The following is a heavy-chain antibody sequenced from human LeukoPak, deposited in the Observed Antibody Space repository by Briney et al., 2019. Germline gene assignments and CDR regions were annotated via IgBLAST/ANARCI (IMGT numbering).Heavy chain of an antibody. J-gene: IGHJ4*02. CDR1: GGAISSYY. Sequence: PSETLSLTCTVAGGAISSYYWSWTRQPPRTGLEWIGYIYYSGSTNYNPSLKSRVTISVDTSKNQFSLKLSSVTAADTAVYYCARESGSGSYRYWGQGTLVTVSS. D-gene: IGHD3-10*01. V-gene: IGHV4-59*01. CDR2: IYYSGST. CDR3: ARESGSGSYRY.